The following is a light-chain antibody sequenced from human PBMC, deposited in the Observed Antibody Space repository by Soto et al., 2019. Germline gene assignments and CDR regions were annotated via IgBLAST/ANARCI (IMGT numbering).Light chain of an antibody. Sequence: DIVMTQSPDSLSVSLGERATLSCRASQSLSNSLAWYQQKPGQAPRLLIFGASTRATGIPDTFSGSGSGTDFTLTISRLEPEDFAVYYCQQYGSSPYTFGQGTKVEIK. J-gene: IGKJ2*01. CDR2: GAS. CDR1: QSLSNS. CDR3: QQYGSSPYT. V-gene: IGKV3-20*01.